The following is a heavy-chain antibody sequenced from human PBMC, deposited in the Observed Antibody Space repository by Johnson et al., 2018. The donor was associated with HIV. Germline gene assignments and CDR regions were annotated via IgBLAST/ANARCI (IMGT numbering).Heavy chain of an antibody. J-gene: IGHJ3*01. CDR3: TRSKLQFLAPDAFDL. CDR1: GFTFSTYG. D-gene: IGHD5-24*01. CDR2: IWYDGSNK. Sequence: QMQLVESGGDLVQPGGSLRLSCAASGFTFSTYGMHWVRQAPGKGLEWVAVIWYDGSNKNYEDSVKGRFTISRDSSKNKLYLKMNSLRAEDTALYYCTRSKLQFLAPDAFDLWGQGTMVTVSS. V-gene: IGHV3-33*08.